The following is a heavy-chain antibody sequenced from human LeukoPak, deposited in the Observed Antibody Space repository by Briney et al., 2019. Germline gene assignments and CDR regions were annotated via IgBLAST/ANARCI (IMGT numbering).Heavy chain of an antibody. D-gene: IGHD3-9*01. CDR1: GGSISSYY. J-gene: IGHJ6*03. CDR3: AREPYDILTGYTYSDYYYYMDV. V-gene: IGHV4-4*07. Sequence: KPSETLSLTCTVSGGSISSYYWSWIRQPAGKGLEWIGRIYTSGSTNYNPSLKSRVTMSVDTSKNQFSLKLSSVTAADTAVYYCAREPYDILTGYTYSDYYYYMDVWGKGTTVTVSS. CDR2: IYTSGST.